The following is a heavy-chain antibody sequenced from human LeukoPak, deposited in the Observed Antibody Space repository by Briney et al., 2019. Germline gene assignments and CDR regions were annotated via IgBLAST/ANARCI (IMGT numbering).Heavy chain of an antibody. CDR2: IYYTGGT. V-gene: IGHV4-39*01. CDR3: VKSGGYGLIDY. Sequence: SETLSLTCTVSGDSINSSPYYWVWIRQPPGKGLEWIGNIYYTGGTYYNASLQSRVTISIDMSKNQFSLRLSSVTAADTAMYYCVKSGGYGLIDYWGQGTLVTVSS. J-gene: IGHJ4*02. CDR1: GDSINSSPYY. D-gene: IGHD6-19*01.